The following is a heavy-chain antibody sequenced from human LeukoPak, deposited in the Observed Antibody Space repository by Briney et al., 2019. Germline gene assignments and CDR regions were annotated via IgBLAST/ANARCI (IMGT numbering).Heavy chain of an antibody. V-gene: IGHV3-74*01. J-gene: IGHJ4*02. CDR3: TRGRSASNYYYFDY. D-gene: IGHD4-11*01. CDR1: GFTFNGYW. CDR2: ILGDGSST. Sequence: PGGALRLSCSASGFTFNGYWMHWVRQAPGQGLVWVSRILGDGSSTTYADSVKGRFTISRDNAKNTLYLQMNSLRAEDTAVYYCTRGRSASNYYYFDYWGQGTLVTVSS.